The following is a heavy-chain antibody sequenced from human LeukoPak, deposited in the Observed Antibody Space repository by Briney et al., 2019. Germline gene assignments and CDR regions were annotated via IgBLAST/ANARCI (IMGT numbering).Heavy chain of an antibody. V-gene: IGHV3-30*18. J-gene: IGHJ4*02. Sequence: GRSLRLSCAASGFIFSSYARYWVRQAPGKGLEWVAVISYDGSNKYYGDSVKGRFTISRDNSKSTLYLQTNTLRVEDAAVYYCAKDRVEGKQWLAQFDSWGQGTLVTVSS. D-gene: IGHD6-19*01. CDR2: ISYDGSNK. CDR1: GFIFSSYA. CDR3: AKDRVEGKQWLAQFDS.